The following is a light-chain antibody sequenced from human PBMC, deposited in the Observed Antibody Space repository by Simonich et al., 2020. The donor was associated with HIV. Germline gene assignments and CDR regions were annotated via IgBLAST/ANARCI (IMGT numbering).Light chain of an antibody. CDR2: GAS. Sequence: EIVMTQSPATLSVSPGERATLSCRASESISSNLAWYQQKPGQGPRLLIYGASTRATVIPARFSGSGSGTDFTLTISSLQSEDFAVYYCQQRTNWRTFGQGTKVEIK. V-gene: IGKV3-15*01. CDR1: ESISSN. J-gene: IGKJ1*01. CDR3: QQRTNWRT.